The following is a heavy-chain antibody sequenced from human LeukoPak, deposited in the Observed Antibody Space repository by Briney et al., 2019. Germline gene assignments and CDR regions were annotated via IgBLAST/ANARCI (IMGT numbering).Heavy chain of an antibody. CDR2: IIPIFGTA. CDR1: GGTFSSYA. CDR3: ARVEGRLGDGYAFDI. D-gene: IGHD4-17*01. V-gene: IGHV1-69*06. Sequence: GASVKVSCKASGGTFSSYAISWVRQAPGQGLEWMGGIIPIFGTANYAQKFQGRVTITADKSTSTAYMELSSLRSEDTAVYYCARVEGRLGDGYAFDIWGQGTMVTVSS. J-gene: IGHJ3*02.